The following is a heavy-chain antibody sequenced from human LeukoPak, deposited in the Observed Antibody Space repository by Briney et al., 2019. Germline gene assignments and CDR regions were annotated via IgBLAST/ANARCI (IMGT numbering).Heavy chain of an antibody. V-gene: IGHV3-33*01. J-gene: IGHJ4*02. CDR1: GFTFSSYG. D-gene: IGHD6-19*01. CDR2: IWYDGSNK. Sequence: GGSLRPSCAASGFTFSSYGMHWVRQAPGKGLEWVAVIWYDGSNKYYADSVKGRFTISRDNSKNTLYLQMNSLRAEDTAVYYCARDHIAVAGIDYWGQGTLVTVSS. CDR3: ARDHIAVAGIDY.